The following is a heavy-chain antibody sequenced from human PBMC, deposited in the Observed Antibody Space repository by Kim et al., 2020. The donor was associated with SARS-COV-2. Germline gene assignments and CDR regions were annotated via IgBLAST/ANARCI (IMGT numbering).Heavy chain of an antibody. J-gene: IGHJ5*02. CDR1: GGSISSYY. CDR2: IYYSGST. Sequence: SETLSLTCTVSGGSISSYYWSWIRQPPGKGLEWIGYIYYSGSTNYNPSLKSRVTISVDTSKNQFSLKLSSVTAADTAVYYCARMTTVITGRWFDPWGQGTLVTVSS. CDR3: ARMTTVITGRWFDP. V-gene: IGHV4-59*13. D-gene: IGHD4-17*01.